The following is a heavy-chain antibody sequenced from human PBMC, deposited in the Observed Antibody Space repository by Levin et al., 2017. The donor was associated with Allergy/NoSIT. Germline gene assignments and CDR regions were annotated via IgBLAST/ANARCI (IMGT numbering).Heavy chain of an antibody. CDR3: ARQLGNFWSGYNYFDY. Sequence: SCAGSGFTFSSYEMNWVRRAPGKGLEWVSYISSTGSTIYSADSVKGRFTISRDNAKNSLYLHMNSLRAEDTAVYYCARQLGNFWSGYNYFDYWGQGTLVTVSS. J-gene: IGHJ4*02. CDR1: GFTFSSYE. V-gene: IGHV3-48*03. D-gene: IGHD3-3*01. CDR2: ISSTGSTI.